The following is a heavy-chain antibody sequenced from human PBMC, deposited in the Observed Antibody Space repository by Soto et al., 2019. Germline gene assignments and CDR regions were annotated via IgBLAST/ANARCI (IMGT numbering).Heavy chain of an antibody. CDR1: GFSLSTSGMC. J-gene: IGHJ6*03. V-gene: IGHV2-70*11. D-gene: IGHD4-17*01. Sequence: SGPTLVNPTQTLTLTCTFSGFSLSTSGMCVSWIRQPPGKALEWLARIDWDDDKYYSTSLKTRLTISKDTSKNQVVLTMTNMDPVDTATYYCARTRTSVTTYYYYYMDVWGKGTTVTVSS. CDR3: ARTRTSVTTYYYYYMDV. CDR2: IDWDDDK.